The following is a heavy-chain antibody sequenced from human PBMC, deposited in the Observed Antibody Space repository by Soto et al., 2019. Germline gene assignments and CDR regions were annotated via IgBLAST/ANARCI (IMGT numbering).Heavy chain of an antibody. V-gene: IGHV4-30-4*01. CDR3: ARDSSGSYYGTYYYYYGMDV. CDR1: GGSISSGDYY. J-gene: IGHJ6*02. Sequence: SETLSLTCTVSGGSISSGDYYWSWIRQPPGKGLEWIGYIYYSGSTYYNPSLKSRVTISVDTSKNQFSLKLSSVTAADTAVNYCARDSSGSYYGTYYYYYGMDVWGQGTTVTVSS. D-gene: IGHD1-26*01. CDR2: IYYSGST.